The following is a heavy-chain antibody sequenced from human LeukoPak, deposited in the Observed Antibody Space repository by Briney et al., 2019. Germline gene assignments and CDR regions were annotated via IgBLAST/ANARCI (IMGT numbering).Heavy chain of an antibody. V-gene: IGHV3-33*01. J-gene: IGHJ6*02. Sequence: PGRSLRLSCAASGFTFSSYGMHWVRQAPGKGLEWVAAICYDGSNKYYADSVKGRFTVSRDNSKNTLYLQMNSLRAEETAVYYCARADYSPSGMDVWGQGTTVTVSS. CDR3: ARADYSPSGMDV. CDR2: ICYDGSNK. CDR1: GFTFSSYG. D-gene: IGHD4-11*01.